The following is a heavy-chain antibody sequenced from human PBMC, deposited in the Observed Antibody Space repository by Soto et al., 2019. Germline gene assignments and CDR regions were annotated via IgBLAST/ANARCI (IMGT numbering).Heavy chain of an antibody. Sequence: QVQLVESGGGLVKPGGSLRLSCAASGFTFSDYYMSWIRQAPGKGLEWVSYISSSGSTIYYADSVKGRFTISRDNAKNSLYVQMNSLRADDTAVYSCARDLGIRFGELSNSFLDYCCQGTLVTVSS. D-gene: IGHD3-10*01. J-gene: IGHJ4*02. CDR2: ISSSGSTI. CDR3: ARDLGIRFGELSNSFLDY. CDR1: GFTFSDYY. V-gene: IGHV3-11*01.